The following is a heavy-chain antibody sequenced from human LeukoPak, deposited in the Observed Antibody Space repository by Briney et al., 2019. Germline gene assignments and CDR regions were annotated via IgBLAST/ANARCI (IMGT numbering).Heavy chain of an antibody. D-gene: IGHD2-2*01. J-gene: IGHJ5*02. CDR2: MNPNSGNT. Sequence: ASVKVSRKASGYTFTSYDINWVRQATGQGLEWMGWMNPNSGNTGYAQKFQGRVTMTRNTSISTAYMELSSLRSEDTAVYYCARGLGRYCSSTSCYGSNWFDPWGQGTLVTVSS. V-gene: IGHV1-8*01. CDR1: GYTFTSYD. CDR3: ARGLGRYCSSTSCYGSNWFDP.